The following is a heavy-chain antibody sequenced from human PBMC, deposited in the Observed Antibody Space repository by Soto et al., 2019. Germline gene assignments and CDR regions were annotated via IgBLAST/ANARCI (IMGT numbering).Heavy chain of an antibody. D-gene: IGHD4-17*01. CDR2: ISYDGSNK. CDR3: ARGGGYGGNSNLYYYGMDV. Sequence: PGGSLRLSCAASGFTFSSYAMHWVRQAPGKGLEWVAVISYDGSNKYYADSVKGRFTISRDNSKNTLYLQMNSLRSEDTAVYYCARGGGYGGNSNLYYYGMDVWGQGTTVTVSS. V-gene: IGHV3-30-3*01. CDR1: GFTFSSYA. J-gene: IGHJ6*02.